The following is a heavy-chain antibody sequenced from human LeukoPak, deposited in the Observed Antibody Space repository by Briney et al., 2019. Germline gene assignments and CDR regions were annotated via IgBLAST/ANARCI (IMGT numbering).Heavy chain of an antibody. J-gene: IGHJ4*02. V-gene: IGHV3-23*01. CDR3: AKDFRIGYSAHFDY. D-gene: IGHD2-21*01. CDR2: ISENGGTT. CDR1: GFTFSTSA. Sequence: GGSLRLSCVVSGFTFSTSAMSWVRQAPGKGLEWVSGISENGGTTYYADSVKGRFSISRDNSKNTLYLQMDSLRGEDTAVYYCAKDFRIGYSAHFDYWGQGALVTVSS.